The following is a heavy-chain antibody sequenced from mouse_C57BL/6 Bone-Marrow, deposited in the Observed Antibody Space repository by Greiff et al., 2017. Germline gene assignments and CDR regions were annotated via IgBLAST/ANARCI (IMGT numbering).Heavy chain of an antibody. D-gene: IGHD2-3*01. CDR2: ISSGSSTI. CDR1: GFTFSDYG. J-gene: IGHJ1*03. V-gene: IGHV5-17*01. Sequence: EVHLVESGGGLVKPGGSLKLSCAASGFTFSDYGMHWVRQAPEKGLEWVAYISSGSSTIYYADTVKGRFTISRDNAKNTLFLQMTSLRSEDTAMCYCARGGWLLPYWYFDVWGTGTTVTVSS. CDR3: ARGGWLLPYWYFDV.